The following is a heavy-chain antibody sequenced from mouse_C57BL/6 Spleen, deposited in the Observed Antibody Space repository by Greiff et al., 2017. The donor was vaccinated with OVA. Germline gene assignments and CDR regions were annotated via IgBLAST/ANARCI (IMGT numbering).Heavy chain of an antibody. V-gene: IGHV1-18*01. D-gene: IGHD1-1*01. CDR2: INPNNGGT. CDR1: GYTFTDYN. Sequence: EVKVVESGPELVKPGASVKIPCKASGYTFTDYNMDWVKQSHGKSLEWIGDINPNNGGTIYNQKFKGKATLTVDKSSSTAYMELRSLTSEDTAVYYGARGYGSSHGYFDVWGTGTTVTVSA. CDR3: ARGYGSSHGYFDV. J-gene: IGHJ1*03.